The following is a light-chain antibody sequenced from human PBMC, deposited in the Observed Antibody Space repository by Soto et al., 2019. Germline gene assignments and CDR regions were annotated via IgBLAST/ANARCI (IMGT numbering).Light chain of an antibody. CDR2: WAS. CDR1: QSVLSSSNNKNY. CDR3: QQYYSIPPT. J-gene: IGKJ2*01. Sequence: DIVMTQSPDSLAVSLGERATINCKSSQSVLSSSNNKNYIAWYHQKPGQPPKLLIYWASTRESGVPDRFSGSGSGTDFTLTISSLQAEDVAVYYCQQYYSIPPTFGQGTKLEI. V-gene: IGKV4-1*01.